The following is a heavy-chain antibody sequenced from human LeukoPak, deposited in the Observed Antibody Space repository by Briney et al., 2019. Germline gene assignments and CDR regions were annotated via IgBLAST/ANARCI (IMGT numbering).Heavy chain of an antibody. D-gene: IGHD5-12*01. Sequence: QPGGSLRLSCAASGFTFSSFWMHWVRHAPGKGLVWVSRINSDGSSTTHADSVKGRFTISRDNAKNTLYLQMNSLRAEDTAVYYCAREGRVSGYDFDYWGQGTLVTVSS. CDR1: GFTFSSFW. CDR2: INSDGSST. CDR3: AREGRVSGYDFDY. V-gene: IGHV3-74*01. J-gene: IGHJ4*02.